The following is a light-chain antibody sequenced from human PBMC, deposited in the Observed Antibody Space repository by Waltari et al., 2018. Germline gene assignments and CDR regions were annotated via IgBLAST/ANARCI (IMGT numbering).Light chain of an antibody. CDR2: SNN. J-gene: IGLJ1*01. V-gene: IGLV1-44*01. Sequence: QSVLTQPPSASGTPGQRVTISCSGSSTNVRSNTVHWYQQLPGTAPKLLIYSNNQRPSGVPDRFSVSKSGTSASLAISGLQSEDEADYYCATWDDSLNAYVFGTGTKVTVL. CDR1: STNVRSNT. CDR3: ATWDDSLNAYV.